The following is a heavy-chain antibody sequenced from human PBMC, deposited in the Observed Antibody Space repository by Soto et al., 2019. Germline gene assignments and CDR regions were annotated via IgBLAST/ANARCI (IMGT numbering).Heavy chain of an antibody. Sequence: EVQLVESGGGLVQPGGSLRLSCAASGFTVSSNYMSWVRQAPGKGLEWVSVIYSGGSTYYADSVKGRFTISRHNSKNTLYVQLNSLRAEDTAVYYCTRVGLAQTKSIWFGELLYYYYYYMDVWGKGTTITVSS. J-gene: IGHJ6*03. V-gene: IGHV3-53*04. D-gene: IGHD3-10*01. CDR3: TRVGLAQTKSIWFGELLYYYYYYMDV. CDR1: GFTVSSNY. CDR2: IYSGGST.